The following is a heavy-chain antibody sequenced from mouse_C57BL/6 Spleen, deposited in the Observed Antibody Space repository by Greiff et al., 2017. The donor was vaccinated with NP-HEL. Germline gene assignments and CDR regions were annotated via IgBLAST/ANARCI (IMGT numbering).Heavy chain of an antibody. CDR1: GYAFSSYW. V-gene: IGHV1-80*01. D-gene: IGHD1-1*01. J-gene: IGHJ2*01. CDR2: IYPGDGDT. Sequence: QVQLKESGAELVKPGASVKISCKASGYAFSSYWMNWVKQRPGKGLEWIGQIYPGDGDTNYNGKFKGKATLTADKSSSTAYMQLSSLTSEDSAVYFCARWVITTVVAGFDYWGQGTTLTVSS. CDR3: ARWVITTVVAGFDY.